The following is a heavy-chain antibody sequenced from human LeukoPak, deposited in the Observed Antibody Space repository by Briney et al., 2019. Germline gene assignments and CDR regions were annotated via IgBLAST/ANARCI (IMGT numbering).Heavy chain of an antibody. J-gene: IGHJ5*02. CDR3: ARNKPVYCGGDCYRGGNWFDP. CDR1: GGSITSSSYY. V-gene: IGHV4-61*02. D-gene: IGHD2-21*02. Sequence: PSQTLSLTCTVSGGSITSSSYYWSWIRQPAGKGLEWIGRIYTSGITSYNPSLKSRVTISVDTSKNQFSLRLSSVTAADTAVYYCARNKPVYCGGDCYRGGNWFDPWGQGTLVTVSS. CDR2: IYTSGIT.